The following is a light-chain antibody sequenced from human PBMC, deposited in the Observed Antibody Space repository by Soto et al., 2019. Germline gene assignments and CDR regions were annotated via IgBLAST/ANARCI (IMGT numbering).Light chain of an antibody. J-gene: IGKJ5*01. CDR3: QQRSNWPPRIT. V-gene: IGKV3-11*01. CDR1: QSVSSY. CDR2: DAS. Sequence: EIVLTQSPATLSLSPGERATLSCRASQSVSSYLAWYQQKPGQAPRLLIYDASNRATGIPARFSGSGSGTAVTLTISSLEPEDFAVYYCQQRSNWPPRITFGQGTRLEIK.